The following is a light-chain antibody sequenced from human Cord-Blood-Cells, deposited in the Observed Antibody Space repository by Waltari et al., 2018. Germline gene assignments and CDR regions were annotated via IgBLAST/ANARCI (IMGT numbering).Light chain of an antibody. CDR2: DVS. V-gene: IGLV2-14*01. Sequence: QSALTQPPSVSPSPRPSITISCTGTSSDVGGYNYVSWYQQHPGKAPKLMIYDVSKRPSGVSNRFSGSKSGNTASLTISGLQAEDEADYYCSSYTSSSTWVFGGGTKLTVL. J-gene: IGLJ3*02. CDR3: SSYTSSSTWV. CDR1: SSDVGGYNY.